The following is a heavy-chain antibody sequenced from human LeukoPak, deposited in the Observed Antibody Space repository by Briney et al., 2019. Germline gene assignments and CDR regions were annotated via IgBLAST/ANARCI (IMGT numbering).Heavy chain of an antibody. Sequence: GSLRLSCAASGFTFSSYGMHWVRQAPGKGLEGVAYIQYDGSNEQYAASVKGRISISRDSSKNILYLQMNSLRAEDTAVYYCAKDRCSNGIGCYYYYMDVWGKGTTVTISS. CDR1: GFTFSSYG. V-gene: IGHV3-30*02. J-gene: IGHJ6*03. D-gene: IGHD2-8*01. CDR3: AKDRCSNGIGCYYYYMDV. CDR2: IQYDGSNE.